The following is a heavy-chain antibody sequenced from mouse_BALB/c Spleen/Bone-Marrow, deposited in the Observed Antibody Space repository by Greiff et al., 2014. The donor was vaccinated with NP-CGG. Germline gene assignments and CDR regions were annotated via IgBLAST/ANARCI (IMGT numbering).Heavy chain of an antibody. CDR1: GFNIKDYY. J-gene: IGHJ1*01. D-gene: IGHD2-2*01. V-gene: IGHV14-3*02. Sequence: VQLQQSGAELVKPGASVKLSCTASGFNIKDYYIHWVMQRPEQGLAWIGRIDPASGDTKFDPKFQGKATITADTSSNTAYLQVTSLTSEDAAVYYCSRVNPWYFDVWGAGTTVTVSS. CDR2: IDPASGDT. CDR3: SRVNPWYFDV.